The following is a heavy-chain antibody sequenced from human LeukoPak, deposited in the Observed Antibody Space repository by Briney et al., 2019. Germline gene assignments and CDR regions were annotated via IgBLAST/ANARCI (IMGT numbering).Heavy chain of an antibody. Sequence: SETLSLTCTVSGGSISSGSYYWSWIRQPAGKGLEWIGRIYTSGSTNYNPSLKSRVTISVDTSKNQFSLKLSSVTAADTAVYYCARASRDIVGAIPLDYWGQGTLVTVSS. CDR2: IYTSGST. CDR1: GGSISSGSYY. CDR3: ARASRDIVGAIPLDY. D-gene: IGHD1-26*01. V-gene: IGHV4-61*02. J-gene: IGHJ4*02.